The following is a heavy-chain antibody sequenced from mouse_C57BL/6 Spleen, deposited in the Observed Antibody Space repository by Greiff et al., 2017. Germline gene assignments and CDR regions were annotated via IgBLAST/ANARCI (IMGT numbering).Heavy chain of an antibody. CDR2: ISDGGSST. CDR3: ARGGLPYYLDY. CDR1: GFTFSSYA. V-gene: IGHV5-4*03. J-gene: IGHJ2*01. Sequence: EVKLVESGGGLVKPGGSLKLSCAASGFTFSSYAMSWVRQTPEKRLEWVATISDGGSSTYYPDNVKGRFTISRDNAKNNLYLQMSDLKSEDTAMYYCARGGLPYYLDYWGQGTTLTVSS. D-gene: IGHD2-2*01.